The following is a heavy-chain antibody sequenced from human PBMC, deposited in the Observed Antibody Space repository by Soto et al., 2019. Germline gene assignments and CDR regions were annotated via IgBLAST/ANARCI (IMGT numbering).Heavy chain of an antibody. J-gene: IGHJ4*02. V-gene: IGHV1-3*01. Sequence: QVQLVQSGAEVKKPGASVKVSCKASGYTFTSYAMHWVRQAPGQRLEWMGWINAGNGNTKYSQKFQGRVTITRDTSASTAYMELSSLRSEDTAVYYCARDQGRFLEWLHSLDYWGQGTLVTVSS. CDR3: ARDQGRFLEWLHSLDY. CDR2: INAGNGNT. CDR1: GYTFTSYA. D-gene: IGHD3-3*01.